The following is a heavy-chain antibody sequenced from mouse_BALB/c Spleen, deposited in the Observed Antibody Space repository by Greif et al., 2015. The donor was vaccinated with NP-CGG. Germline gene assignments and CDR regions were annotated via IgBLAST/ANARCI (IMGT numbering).Heavy chain of an antibody. Sequence: QVRLQQSGAELVRPGSSVKISCKASGYAFSSYWMNWVKQRPGQGLEWIGQIYPGDGDTNYNGKFKGKATLTADKSSSTAYMQLSSLTSEDSVVYFCARYDYDYYAMDYWGQGASVTVSS. J-gene: IGHJ4*01. V-gene: IGHV1-80*01. D-gene: IGHD2-4*01. CDR1: GYAFSSYW. CDR3: ARYDYDYYAMDY. CDR2: IYPGDGDT.